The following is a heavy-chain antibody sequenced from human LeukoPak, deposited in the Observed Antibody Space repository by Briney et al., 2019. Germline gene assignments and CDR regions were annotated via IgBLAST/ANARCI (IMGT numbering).Heavy chain of an antibody. Sequence: GGSLRLSCAASGFIFSSYAMSWVRQAPGKGLEWVSTISGSGGSTYYADSVKGRFTISRDNSKNTLYLQMNSLRAEDTAVYYCAKAYGSGWAPFDYWGQGTLVTVSS. V-gene: IGHV3-23*01. CDR3: AKAYGSGWAPFDY. CDR2: ISGSGGST. CDR1: GFIFSSYA. J-gene: IGHJ4*02. D-gene: IGHD6-19*01.